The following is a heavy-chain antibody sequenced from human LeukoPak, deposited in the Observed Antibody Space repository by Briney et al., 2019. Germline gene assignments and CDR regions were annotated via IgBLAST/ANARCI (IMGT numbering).Heavy chain of an antibody. V-gene: IGHV3-49*03. CDR2: IRSKADGGTT. J-gene: IGHJ4*02. CDR3: TSFGDYVWGSYRYFDY. D-gene: IGHD3-16*02. Sequence: GGSLRLSCTASGFTFGDYAMSWFRQAPGKGLEWVGFIRSKADGGTTEYAASVKGRFTISRDDSKSIAYLQMNSLKTEDTAVYYCTSFGDYVWGSYRYFDYWGQGTLVTVSS. CDR1: GFTFGDYA.